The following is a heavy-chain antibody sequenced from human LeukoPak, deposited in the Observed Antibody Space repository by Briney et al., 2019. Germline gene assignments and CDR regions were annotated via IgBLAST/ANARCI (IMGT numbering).Heavy chain of an antibody. D-gene: IGHD3-22*01. Sequence: ASVKVSCKASGYTFTSYGINWVRQAPGQGLEWMGWISGYNGDTNYAQKLQGRVTMTTGTSTSTAYMELRSLRSDDTAVYYCARDFGSAAYDGAFDIWGQGTMVTVSS. CDR2: ISGYNGDT. CDR1: GYTFTSYG. V-gene: IGHV1-18*01. J-gene: IGHJ3*02. CDR3: ARDFGSAAYDGAFDI.